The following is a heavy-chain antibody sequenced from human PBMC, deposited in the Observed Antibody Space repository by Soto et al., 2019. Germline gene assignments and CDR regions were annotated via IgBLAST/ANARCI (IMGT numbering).Heavy chain of an antibody. Sequence: QVQLVQSGAEVKKPGASVKVSCKAPRYIFTAYFMHWVRQAPGQGLEWMGWINPNNGATHYGLSFQGRVAMTRDTSISTAYMELSSLRYDDTAVYYCASHDPGARFDPWGQGTLVIVSS. CDR2: INPNNGAT. J-gene: IGHJ5*02. V-gene: IGHV1-2*02. CDR3: ASHDPGARFDP. D-gene: IGHD1-1*01. CDR1: RYIFTAYF.